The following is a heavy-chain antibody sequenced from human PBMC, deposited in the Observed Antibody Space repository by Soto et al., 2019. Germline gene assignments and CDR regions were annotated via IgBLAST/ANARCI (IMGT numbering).Heavy chain of an antibody. D-gene: IGHD3-22*01. V-gene: IGHV3-30*18. CDR3: TKKGGYSHWFDP. J-gene: IGHJ5*02. CDR1: GFTFSSYA. CDR2: ISYDGSYK. Sequence: QVQLVESGGGVVQPGRSLRLSCAASGFTFSSYAMHWVRQAPGKGLEWVAVISYDGSYKYYPDSVKGRFTISRDNSKNTLYLQMNSLRAEDTAVYYCTKKGGYSHWFDPWGQGTLVTVSS.